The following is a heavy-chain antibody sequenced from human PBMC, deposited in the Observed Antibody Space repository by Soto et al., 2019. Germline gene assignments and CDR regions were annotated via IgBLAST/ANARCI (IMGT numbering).Heavy chain of an antibody. V-gene: IGHV1-69*04. J-gene: IGHJ4*02. Sequence: GASVKVSCKASGCTLTSYDISWGRQAPGQGLEWMGRISPYPGIANYAQKFQGRVTITADKSTSTAYMELSSLRSEDTAVYYCARARRFDVDTAMANDYWGQGTLVTVSS. CDR2: ISPYPGIA. D-gene: IGHD5-18*01. CDR3: ARARRFDVDTAMANDY. CDR1: GCTLTSYD.